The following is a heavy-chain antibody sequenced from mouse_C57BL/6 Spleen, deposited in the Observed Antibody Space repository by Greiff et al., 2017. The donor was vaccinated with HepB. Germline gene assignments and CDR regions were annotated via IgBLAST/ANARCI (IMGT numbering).Heavy chain of an antibody. D-gene: IGHD1-1*01. J-gene: IGHJ2*01. CDR1: GYTFTDYY. CDR3: ARYPLSYYYQAGYFDY. V-gene: IGHV1-75*01. Sequence: QVQLQQSGPELVKPGASVKISCKASGYTFTDYYINWVKQRPGQGLEWIGWIFPGSGSTYYNEKFKGKAPLTVDKSSSTAYMLLSSLTSEDSEVYFCARYPLSYYYQAGYFDYWGQGTTLTVSS. CDR2: IFPGSGST.